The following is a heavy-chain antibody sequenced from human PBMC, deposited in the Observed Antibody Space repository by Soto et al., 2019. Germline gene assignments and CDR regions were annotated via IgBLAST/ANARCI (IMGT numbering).Heavy chain of an antibody. Sequence: QVQLVQSGTEVKKPGASVNVSCKASGYTFTGYYMHWVRQAPGQGLEWMGWINPNSGFTNYAQKFQGRVTMTRDTSITIVYLELRRLTSDDTAVYFCSRDLEEIRLGYCTSASCNDYYYFYAMDVWGRGTTVTVSS. CDR3: SRDLEEIRLGYCTSASCNDYYYFYAMDV. CDR2: INPNSGFT. V-gene: IGHV1-2*02. J-gene: IGHJ6*02. D-gene: IGHD2-2*01. CDR1: GYTFTGYY.